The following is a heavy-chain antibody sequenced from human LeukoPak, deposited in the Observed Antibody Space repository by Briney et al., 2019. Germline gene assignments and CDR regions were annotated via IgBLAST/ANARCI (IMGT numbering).Heavy chain of an antibody. Sequence: GASVKVSCKASGGTFSSYAISWVRQAPGHGLEWMGGIIPIFSTANYAQKFQGRVTITADKSTSTAYMELSSLRSEDTAVYYCARSVLMVYASRSGYYYYYMDVWGKGTTVTVSS. CDR3: ARSVLMVYASRSGYYYYYMDV. D-gene: IGHD2-8*01. CDR2: IIPIFSTA. V-gene: IGHV1-69*06. CDR1: GGTFSSYA. J-gene: IGHJ6*03.